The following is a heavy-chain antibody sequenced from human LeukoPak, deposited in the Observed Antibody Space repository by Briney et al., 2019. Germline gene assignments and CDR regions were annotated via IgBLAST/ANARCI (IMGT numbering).Heavy chain of an antibody. CDR3: ARGMDYDSSGYFFYPNDPAYYFDY. J-gene: IGHJ4*02. CDR2: ISAYNGNT. CDR1: GYTFTSYG. D-gene: IGHD3-22*01. Sequence: GASVKVSCKASGYTFTSYGISWVRQAPGQGLEWMGWISAYNGNTNYAQKLQGRVTMTTDTSTSTAYMELRSLRSDDTAVYYCARGMDYDSSGYFFYPNDPAYYFDYWGQGTLVTVSS. V-gene: IGHV1-18*01.